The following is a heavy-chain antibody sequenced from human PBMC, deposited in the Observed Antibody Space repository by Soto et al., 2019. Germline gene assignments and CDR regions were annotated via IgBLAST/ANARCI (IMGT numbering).Heavy chain of an antibody. CDR1: GFTFSSYS. J-gene: IGHJ5*02. V-gene: IGHV3-21*01. D-gene: IGHD3-3*01. CDR3: ARDRGWYPESGWFDP. CDR2: ISSSSSYI. Sequence: GGSLRLSCAASGFTFSSYSMNWVRQAPGKGLEWVSSISSSSSYIYYADSVKGRFTISRDNAKNSLYLQMNSLRAEDTAVYYCARDRGWYPESGWFDPWGQGTLVTV.